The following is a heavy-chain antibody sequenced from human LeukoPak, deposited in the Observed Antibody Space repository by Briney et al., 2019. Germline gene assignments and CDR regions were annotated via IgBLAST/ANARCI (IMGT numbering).Heavy chain of an antibody. CDR1: GGSISTYY. D-gene: IGHD4-23*01. V-gene: IGHV4-59*12. Sequence: SETLSLTCTVSGGSISTYYWSWIRQSPGKGLEWIRFVYYIGTTNYNPSLKSRVTISLGTSKNQFSLRLSSVTAADTAVYYCARGGNDAFDIWGQGTVVTVSS. J-gene: IGHJ3*02. CDR3: ARGGNDAFDI. CDR2: VYYIGTT.